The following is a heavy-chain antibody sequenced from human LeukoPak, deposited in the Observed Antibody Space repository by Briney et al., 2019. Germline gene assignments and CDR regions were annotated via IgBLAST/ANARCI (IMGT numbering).Heavy chain of an antibody. CDR2: IKEDGSET. J-gene: IGHJ6*04. CDR1: GFTFSNYW. CDR3: AELSITMIGGV. D-gene: IGHD3-10*02. V-gene: IGHV3-7*01. Sequence: PGGSLRLSCAASGFTFSNYWMSWVRQAPGKGLEWVANIKEDGSETYYVGSVKGRFTISRDNAKNSLYLQMNSLRAEDTAVYYCAELSITMIGGVWGKGTTVTISS.